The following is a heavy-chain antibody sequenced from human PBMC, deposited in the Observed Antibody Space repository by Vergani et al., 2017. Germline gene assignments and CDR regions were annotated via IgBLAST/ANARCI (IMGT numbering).Heavy chain of an antibody. D-gene: IGHD3-3*01. V-gene: IGHV1-18*01. Sequence: QAQLVQSGAEVKKPGASVRVSCKASRYPFSRYGISWVRQAPGQGLEWMGWISAYSGETRYARSLQGRVTMTTDASTNTAYMSLRSLRSDDTAIYYCSRGGCYTSRNDFKFYGLGVWGQGTTVTVTS. J-gene: IGHJ6*02. CDR1: RYPFSRYG. CDR2: ISAYSGET. CDR3: SRGGCYTSRNDFKFYGLGV.